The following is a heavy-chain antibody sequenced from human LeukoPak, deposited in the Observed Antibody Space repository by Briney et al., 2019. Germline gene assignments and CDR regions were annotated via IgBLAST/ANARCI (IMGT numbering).Heavy chain of an antibody. CDR1: GGTFSNYA. V-gene: IGHV1-69*01. CDR3: ARDAGDTAMVPMYYFDY. CDR2: IIPIFGTA. Sequence: SVKVSCKASGGTFSNYAISWVQQAPGQGLEWMGGIIPIFGTANYAQKFQGRVTITADESTSTAYMELSSLRSEDTAVYYCARDAGDTAMVPMYYFDYWGQGTLVTVSS. J-gene: IGHJ4*02. D-gene: IGHD5-18*01.